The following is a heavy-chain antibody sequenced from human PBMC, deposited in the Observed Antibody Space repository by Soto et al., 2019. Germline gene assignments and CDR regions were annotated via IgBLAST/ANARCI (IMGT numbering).Heavy chain of an antibody. Sequence: KPSETLSLTCTVSDDSISSGGYYWSWIRQHPGKGLEWIGNIYHSGSTYYNPSLKSRVTISIDTSKKQFSLKLNSVTAADTAIYYCARDILVGVNGFDNWGQGTLVTVSS. CDR2: IYHSGST. CDR3: ARDILVGVNGFDN. V-gene: IGHV4-31*03. J-gene: IGHJ4*02. D-gene: IGHD1-26*01. CDR1: DDSISSGGYY.